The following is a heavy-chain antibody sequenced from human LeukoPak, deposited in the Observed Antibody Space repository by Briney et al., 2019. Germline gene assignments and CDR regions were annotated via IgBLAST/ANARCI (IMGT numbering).Heavy chain of an antibody. V-gene: IGHV5-51*01. Sequence: GESLKISCKGSGYSFTNYRIGWVRQMPGKGLEWMGIIYPGDSDTRYSPSFQGQVTISADTSISTAYLQWSSLKASDTAIYYCARRGNCWFDPWGQGTLVTVSP. D-gene: IGHD1-7*01. CDR2: IYPGDSDT. J-gene: IGHJ5*02. CDR3: ARRGNCWFDP. CDR1: GYSFTNYR.